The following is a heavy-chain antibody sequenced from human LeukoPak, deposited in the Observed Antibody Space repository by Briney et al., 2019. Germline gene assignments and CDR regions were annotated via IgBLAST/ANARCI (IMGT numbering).Heavy chain of an antibody. Sequence: GGSLRLSCEASGFTFNTYAMHWVRQAPGKGLEWVAVISYDAINKYYADSVKGRFTISRDNSKNTLYLQMNSLRAEDTAVYYCAKDKSSGWLFDAFDIWGQGTMVTVSS. J-gene: IGHJ3*02. CDR1: GFTFNTYA. D-gene: IGHD6-19*01. CDR3: AKDKSSGWLFDAFDI. V-gene: IGHV3-30-3*01. CDR2: ISYDAINK.